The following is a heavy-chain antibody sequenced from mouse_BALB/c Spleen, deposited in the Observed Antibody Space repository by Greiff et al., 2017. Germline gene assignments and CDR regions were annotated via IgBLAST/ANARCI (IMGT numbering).Heavy chain of an antibody. D-gene: IGHD1-1*01. J-gene: IGHJ3*01. CDR3: ARGSTTTWFAY. V-gene: IGHV5-6-5*01. CDR1: GFTFSSYA. CDR2: ISSGGST. Sequence: VMLVESGGGLVKPGGSLKLSCAASGFTFSSYAMSWVRQTPEKRLEWVASISSGGSTYYPDSVKGRFTISRDNARNILYLQMSSLRSEDTAMYYCARGSTTTWFAYWGQGTLVTVSA.